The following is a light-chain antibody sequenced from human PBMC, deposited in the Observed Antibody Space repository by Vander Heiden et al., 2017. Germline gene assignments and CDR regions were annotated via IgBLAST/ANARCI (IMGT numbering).Light chain of an antibody. CDR1: QSRVHSDGRTY. Sequence: ILMTQTPLSLSPTPRQPASISCKSSQSRVHSDGRTYLDWYLQKPGQPPQLLIYAVSNRHSGVPARFSGSGSGTDFTLKISRVEAEDIGIYYCRQSIQLPLTFGGGTKVEIK. CDR2: AVS. V-gene: IGKV2D-29*01. J-gene: IGKJ4*01. CDR3: RQSIQLPLT.